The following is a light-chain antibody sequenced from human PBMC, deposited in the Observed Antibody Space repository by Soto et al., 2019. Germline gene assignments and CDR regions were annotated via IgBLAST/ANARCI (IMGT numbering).Light chain of an antibody. Sequence: QSALTQPASVSGSPGQSITISCTGTSSDVGGYNYVSWYQQHPGKVPKLMISEVSKRPSGVSNRFSGSKSGNTASLTISGLQAEGEADYYCSSYTTTDSVVFGGGTKVTAL. V-gene: IGLV2-14*01. CDR1: SSDVGGYNY. CDR2: EVS. CDR3: SSYTTTDSVV. J-gene: IGLJ2*01.